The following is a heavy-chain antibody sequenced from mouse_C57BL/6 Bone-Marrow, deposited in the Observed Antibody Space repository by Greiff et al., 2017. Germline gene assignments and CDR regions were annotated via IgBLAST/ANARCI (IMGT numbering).Heavy chain of an antibody. J-gene: IGHJ4*01. Sequence: QVQLQQPGAELVKPGASVKLSCKASGYTFTSYWMQWVKQRPGQGLEWIGEIDPSDSYTNYNQKFKGKATLTVDTSSSTAYMQLSSLTSEDSAVYYCANGALYYGNYRDAMDYWGQGTSVTVSS. V-gene: IGHV1-50*01. CDR1: GYTFTSYW. D-gene: IGHD2-1*01. CDR3: ANGALYYGNYRDAMDY. CDR2: IDPSDSYT.